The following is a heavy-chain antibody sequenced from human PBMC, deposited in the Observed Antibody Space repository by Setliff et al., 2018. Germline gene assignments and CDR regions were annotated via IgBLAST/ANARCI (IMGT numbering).Heavy chain of an antibody. CDR3: VKDGVGPTYTYFFDY. V-gene: IGHV4-39*07. Sequence: SETLSLTCSVSGGSISSGSYYWGWIRQSPGKGLEWIGSMYYSGSTYYNPSLKGRVTLSVDTTKNQFSLKLTSMTAEDTAVYYCVKDGVGPTYTYFFDYWGQGSQVTVSS. CDR2: MYYSGST. J-gene: IGHJ4*02. D-gene: IGHD1-26*01. CDR1: GGSISSGSYY.